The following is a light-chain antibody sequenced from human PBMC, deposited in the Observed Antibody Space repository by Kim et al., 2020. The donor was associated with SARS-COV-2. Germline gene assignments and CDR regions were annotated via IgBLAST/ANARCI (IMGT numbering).Light chain of an antibody. Sequence: EIVMTQSPATLSVSPGERATLSCRANQSISSNLAWYQQKRGQAPRLLIYGASARATGIPARFSGSGSGTEFTLNNSSLQSEDFAVYYCQQYNKWPKTFGQETKLEI. V-gene: IGKV3-15*01. J-gene: IGKJ2*01. CDR1: QSISSN. CDR2: GAS. CDR3: QQYNKWPKT.